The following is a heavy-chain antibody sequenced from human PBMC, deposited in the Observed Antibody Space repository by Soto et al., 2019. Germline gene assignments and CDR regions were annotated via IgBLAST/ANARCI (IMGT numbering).Heavy chain of an antibody. Sequence: SETLSLTCAVYGGSFSGYYWSWIRQPPGKGLEWIGEINHSGSTNYNPSLKSRVTISVDTSKNQFSLKLSSVTAADTAVYYCARAGVVGATSLNGMDVWGQGTTVTVSS. CDR2: INHSGST. CDR3: ARAGVVGATSLNGMDV. J-gene: IGHJ6*02. V-gene: IGHV4-34*01. D-gene: IGHD1-26*01. CDR1: GGSFSGYY.